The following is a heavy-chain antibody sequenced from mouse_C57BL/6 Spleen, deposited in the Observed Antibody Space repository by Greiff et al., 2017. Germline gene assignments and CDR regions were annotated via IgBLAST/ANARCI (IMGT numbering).Heavy chain of an antibody. J-gene: IGHJ2*01. CDR1: GYAFSSSW. Sequence: QVQLKESGPELVKPGASVKISCKASGYAFSSSWMNWVKQRPGKGLEWIGRIYPGDGDTNYNGKFKGKATLTADKSSSTAYMQLSSLTSEDSAVYSCARWELARYFDYWGQGTTLTVSS. CDR3: ARWELARYFDY. V-gene: IGHV1-82*01. CDR2: IYPGDGDT. D-gene: IGHD3-1*01.